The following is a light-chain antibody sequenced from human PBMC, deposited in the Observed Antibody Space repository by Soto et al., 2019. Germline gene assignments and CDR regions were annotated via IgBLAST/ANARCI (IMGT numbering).Light chain of an antibody. CDR3: QVWDISSGHVV. CDR1: NIGSKS. V-gene: IGLV3-21*01. J-gene: IGLJ3*02. Sequence: SYELTQPPSVSGAPGKTASVACGGSNIGSKSVHWYQKKSGQAPVLVMYYDSDRPSGIPERFSGSNSGNTATLTISRVEAGDEDDYYCQVWDISSGHVVFGGGTKLTVL. CDR2: YDS.